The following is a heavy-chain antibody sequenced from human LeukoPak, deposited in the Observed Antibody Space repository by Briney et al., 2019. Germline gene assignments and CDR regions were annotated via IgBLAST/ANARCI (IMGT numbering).Heavy chain of an antibody. V-gene: IGHV3-11*01. CDR3: AKTPRPAGIYYYYSMDV. CDR1: GFTFSDFY. J-gene: IGHJ6*02. Sequence: TGGSLRLSCAASGFTFSDFYMSWIRQAPGKGLEWVSYISSSGNTKYYADSVKGRFTMSRDNAKNSLYLQMDSLRAEDTAVYYCAKTPRPAGIYYYYSMDVWGQGTTVTVSS. CDR2: ISSSGNTK. D-gene: IGHD2-2*01.